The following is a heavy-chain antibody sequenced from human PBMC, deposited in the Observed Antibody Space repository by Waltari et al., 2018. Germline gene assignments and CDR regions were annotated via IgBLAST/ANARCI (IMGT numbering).Heavy chain of an antibody. D-gene: IGHD3-10*01. Sequence: QVQLQESGPGLVKPSETLSLTCTVSGGSISGFYWSWIRQPPGRGLEWIGYIYYSGSTNYTPSLKSRATISLDTPKNQFSLRLSAVTATDTAVYYCVRFIRLQLDWFDPWGQGALVTVSS. CDR1: GGSISGFY. J-gene: IGHJ5*02. CDR3: VRFIRLQLDWFDP. V-gene: IGHV4-59*08. CDR2: IYYSGST.